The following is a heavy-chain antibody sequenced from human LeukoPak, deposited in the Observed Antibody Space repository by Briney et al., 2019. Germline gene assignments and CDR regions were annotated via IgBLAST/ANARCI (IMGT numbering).Heavy chain of an antibody. D-gene: IGHD3-16*02. CDR3: ARHHYDYVWGSYPGDAFDI. Sequence: GESLKISCKGSGYSFTSYWIGWVRQMPGKGLEWMGIIYPGDSDTRYNPSFQGQVTISADKSISTAYLQWSSLKASDTAMYYCARHHYDYVWGSYPGDAFDIWGQGTMVTVSS. CDR2: IYPGDSDT. CDR1: GYSFTSYW. V-gene: IGHV5-51*01. J-gene: IGHJ3*02.